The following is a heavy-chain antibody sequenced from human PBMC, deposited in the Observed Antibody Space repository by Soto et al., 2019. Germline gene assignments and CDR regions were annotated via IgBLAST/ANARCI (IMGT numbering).Heavy chain of an antibody. CDR2: ITWDSGST. CDR1: GFVFDDYA. J-gene: IGHJ4*02. V-gene: IGHV3-9*01. D-gene: IGHD3-22*01. CDR3: AKTMYDYDSSDYLIPSFDS. Sequence: EVQLVESGGGLVQPGRSLRLSCAASGFVFDDYAMHWVRQAPGKGLEWVSGITWDSGSTAYADSVKGRFIISRDNAKNSLYLQMNSLRAEDTALYYCAKTMYDYDSSDYLIPSFDSWGQGTLVTVSS.